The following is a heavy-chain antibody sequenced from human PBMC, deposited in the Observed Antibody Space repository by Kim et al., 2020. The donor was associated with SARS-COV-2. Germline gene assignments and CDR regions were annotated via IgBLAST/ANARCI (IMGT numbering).Heavy chain of an antibody. J-gene: IGHJ4*02. CDR2: IRDIGDGI. D-gene: IGHD6-19*01. CDR1: GFTFGSHS. CDR3: AKDRPNSGWDYDC. Sequence: GGSLRLSCAASGFTFGSHSMNWVRQAPGKGLEWVSAIRDIGDGIYYADSVKGRFTISRDNSKNMLYLQMNSLRAEDTAIYYCAKDRPNSGWDYDCWGQGTLVTVSS. V-gene: IGHV3-23*01.